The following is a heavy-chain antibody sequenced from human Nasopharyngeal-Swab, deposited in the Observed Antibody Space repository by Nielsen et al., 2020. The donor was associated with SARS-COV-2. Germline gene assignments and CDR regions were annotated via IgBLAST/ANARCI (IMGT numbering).Heavy chain of an antibody. V-gene: IGHV5-51*01. D-gene: IGHD3-10*01. CDR3: ARRSYGSGRLGWFDP. J-gene: IGHJ5*02. CDR2: IYPGDSDT. Sequence: GESLKISCKGSGYSFTSYWIGWVRQMPGKGLEWMGIIYPGDSDTRYSPSFQGQVTISADKSISTAYLQWSSLKASDIAMYYCARRSYGSGRLGWFDPWGQGTLVTVSS. CDR1: GYSFTSYW.